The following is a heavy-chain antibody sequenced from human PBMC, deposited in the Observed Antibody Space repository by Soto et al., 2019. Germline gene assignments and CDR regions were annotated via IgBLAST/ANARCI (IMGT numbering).Heavy chain of an antibody. J-gene: IGHJ4*02. CDR2: IYYSGST. Sequence: QVQLQESGPGLVKPSETLSLTCTVSGGSISSYYWSWIRQPPGKGLEWIGYIYYSGSTNYTPSLKRRVTISVDTSKNQISLKLSSVTAADTAVYYCARRYGSSFDYWGQGTLVTVSS. D-gene: IGHD3-10*01. V-gene: IGHV4-59*08. CDR3: ARRYGSSFDY. CDR1: GGSISSYY.